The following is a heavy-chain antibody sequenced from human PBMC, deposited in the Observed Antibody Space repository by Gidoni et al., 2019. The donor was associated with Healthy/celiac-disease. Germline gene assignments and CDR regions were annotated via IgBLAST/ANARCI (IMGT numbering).Heavy chain of an antibody. CDR3: ARGYCSGGSCYSYYFDY. J-gene: IGHJ4*02. Sequence: QVQLVESGGGVVQPGRSLRLPCAASGFPFSSYGMHWVRQAPGKGLEWVAVIWYDGSNKYYADSVKGRFTISRDNSKNTLYLQMNSLRAEDTAGYYCARGYCSGGSCYSYYFDYWGQGTLVTVSS. V-gene: IGHV3-33*01. CDR2: IWYDGSNK. D-gene: IGHD2-15*01. CDR1: GFPFSSYG.